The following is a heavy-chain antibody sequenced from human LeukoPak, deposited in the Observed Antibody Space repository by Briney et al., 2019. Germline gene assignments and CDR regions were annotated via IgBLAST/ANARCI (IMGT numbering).Heavy chain of an antibody. D-gene: IGHD6-13*01. V-gene: IGHV3-23*01. J-gene: IGHJ3*02. CDR1: GFTFNNYA. CDR2: IMTGGTT. Sequence: PGGSLRLSCAASGFTFNNYAMSWIRQAPGKGLEWFSRIMTGGTTYYADSLKGRFTISRDTSKDTLHLQMNSLRAEDTAVYYCAKDLPYSGWAFEIWGLRTMVTVSS. CDR3: AKDLPYSGWAFEI.